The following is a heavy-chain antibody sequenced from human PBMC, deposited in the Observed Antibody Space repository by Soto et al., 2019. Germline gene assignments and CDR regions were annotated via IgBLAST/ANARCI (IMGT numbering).Heavy chain of an antibody. CDR1: GGTFSTYA. CDR3: ARPQVTYSSGYYYFDF. CDR2: IIPLFGTA. Sequence: QVQLEQSGAEVKQPGSSVRVSCKTSGGTFSTYAINWVRQAPGQGLEWMGAIIPLFGTADYSQKFQGRVTITADESTSTAYMELSSLRSDDTAVYFCARPQVTYSSGYYYFDFWGQGTLVTVSS. D-gene: IGHD6-19*01. V-gene: IGHV1-69*01. J-gene: IGHJ4*02.